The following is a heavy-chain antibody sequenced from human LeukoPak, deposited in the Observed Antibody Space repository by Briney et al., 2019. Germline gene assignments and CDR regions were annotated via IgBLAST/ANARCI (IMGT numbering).Heavy chain of an antibody. CDR2: IYYSGST. D-gene: IGHD2-15*01. CDR1: GGSISNYY. Sequence: PSETLSLTCTVSGGSISNYYWSWLRQPPGKGLEWIGYIYYSGSTNYNPSLKSRVTISLDTSRNQFSLKLTSVTAADTAVYYCARGSSFGGHLGYWGQGTLVTVSS. CDR3: ARGSSFGGHLGY. V-gene: IGHV4-59*01. J-gene: IGHJ4*02.